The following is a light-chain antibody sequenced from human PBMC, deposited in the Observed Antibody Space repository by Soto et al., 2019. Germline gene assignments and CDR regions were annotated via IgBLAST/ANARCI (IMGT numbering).Light chain of an antibody. Sequence: QSVLTQPASVSGSPGQSITISCTGTSSDVGDYNYVSWYQQHPGKAPKVMIYDVSNRPSGVSNRFSGSKSGNTASLTISGLQAEDEADCYCSSYTSSSTLVFGTGTKLTVL. CDR1: SSDVGDYNY. J-gene: IGLJ1*01. CDR2: DVS. V-gene: IGLV2-14*01. CDR3: SSYTSSSTLV.